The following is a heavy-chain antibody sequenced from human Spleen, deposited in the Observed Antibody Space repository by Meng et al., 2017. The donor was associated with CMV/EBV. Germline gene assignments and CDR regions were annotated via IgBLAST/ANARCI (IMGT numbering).Heavy chain of an antibody. J-gene: IGHJ4*02. CDR1: GFTFSSYA. CDR2: ISYDGSNK. V-gene: IGHV3-30-3*01. Sequence: LSLTCAASGFTFSSYAMHWVRQAPGKGLEWVAAISYDGSNKYYADSVKGRFTISRDNSKNTLYLQMNSLRAEDTAVYYCARADTAMVFGTFDYWGQGTLVTVSS. D-gene: IGHD5-18*01. CDR3: ARADTAMVFGTFDY.